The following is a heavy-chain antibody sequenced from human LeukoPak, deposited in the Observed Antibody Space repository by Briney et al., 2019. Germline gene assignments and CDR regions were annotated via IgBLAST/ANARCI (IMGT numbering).Heavy chain of an antibody. CDR2: IYYTGTT. Sequence: SETLSLTCTVSGASISGSSHHWGWIRQPPGKGLEWIGSIYYTGTTYYNPSLKSRVTISVDTSKNHFSLKLTSVTAADTAFYYCARSGDIGRGQGTLVIVSS. V-gene: IGHV4-39*01. CDR3: ARSGDIG. D-gene: IGHD1-1*01. J-gene: IGHJ4*02. CDR1: GASISGSSHH.